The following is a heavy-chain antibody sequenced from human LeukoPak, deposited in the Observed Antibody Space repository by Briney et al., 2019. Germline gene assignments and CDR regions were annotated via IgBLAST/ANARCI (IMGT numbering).Heavy chain of an antibody. V-gene: IGHV1-8*01. Sequence: ASGKVSCKASGYTFTSYDINWVRQATGRGLEWMGWMNPNSGNTGYAQKFQGRVTMTRNTSISTAYMELSSLRSEDTAVYYCAREAGDIVVVPAASNDAFDIWGQGTMVTVSS. CDR1: GYTFTSYD. CDR3: AREAGDIVVVPAASNDAFDI. D-gene: IGHD2-2*01. J-gene: IGHJ3*02. CDR2: MNPNSGNT.